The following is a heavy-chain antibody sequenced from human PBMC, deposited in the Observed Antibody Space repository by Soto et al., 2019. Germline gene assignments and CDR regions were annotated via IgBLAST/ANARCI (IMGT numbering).Heavy chain of an antibody. D-gene: IGHD1-26*01. Sequence: HGESLKISCKGSGYSFTSYWISWVRQMPGKGLEWMGRIDPSDSYTNYSPSFQGHVTISADKSISTAYLQWSSLKASDTAMYYCARTRGAHYGTDVWGQGTTVTVSS. V-gene: IGHV5-10-1*01. CDR2: IDPSDSYT. CDR3: ARTRGAHYGTDV. J-gene: IGHJ6*02. CDR1: GYSFTSYW.